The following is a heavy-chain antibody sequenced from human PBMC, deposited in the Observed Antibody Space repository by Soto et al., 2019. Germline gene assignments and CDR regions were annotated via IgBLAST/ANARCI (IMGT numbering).Heavy chain of an antibody. CDR3: ARSTVGLSRTHWYFDL. CDR2: ILPIFGTA. Sequence: QVQLVQAGAEVKKPGASVKVSCKASGGTFSSYAISWVRQAPGQGLEWMGGILPIFGTANYEQQFQGRVTSTADESTSTADMELSSLRSDDTAVYYWARSTVGLSRTHWYFDLWGRGTLVTVSS. CDR1: GGTFSSYA. D-gene: IGHD1-26*01. V-gene: IGHV1-69*01. J-gene: IGHJ2*01.